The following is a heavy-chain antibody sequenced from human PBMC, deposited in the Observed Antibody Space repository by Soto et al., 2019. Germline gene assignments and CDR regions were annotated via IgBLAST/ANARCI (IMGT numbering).Heavy chain of an antibody. Sequence: GGSLRLSCAASGFTFSSSAMSWVRQAPGKGLEWVSAISGSGGSTYYADSVKGRFTISRDNSKNTLYLQMNSLRAEDTAVYYCAKKGIAVAGGYEYYYYYMDVWGKGTTVTVSS. D-gene: IGHD6-19*01. J-gene: IGHJ6*03. CDR1: GFTFSSSA. CDR3: AKKGIAVAGGYEYYYYYMDV. CDR2: ISGSGGST. V-gene: IGHV3-23*01.